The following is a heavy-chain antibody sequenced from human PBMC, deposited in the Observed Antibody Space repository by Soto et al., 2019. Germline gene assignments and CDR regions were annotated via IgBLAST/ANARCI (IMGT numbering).Heavy chain of an antibody. D-gene: IGHD4-4*01. J-gene: IGHJ5*02. Sequence: PSETLSLTCSVSVGSISSGGYSWSWIRQPPGKGLEWIGYIYHSGSTYYNPSLKSRVTISVDRSKNQFSLKLSSVTAADTAVYYCARVSNPTGWFDPWGQGTLVTVSS. V-gene: IGHV4-30-2*01. CDR2: IYHSGST. CDR1: VGSISSGGYS. CDR3: ARVSNPTGWFDP.